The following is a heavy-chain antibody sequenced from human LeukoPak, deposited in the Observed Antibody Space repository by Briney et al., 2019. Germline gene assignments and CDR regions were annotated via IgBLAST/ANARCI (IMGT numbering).Heavy chain of an antibody. V-gene: IGHV4-30-4*01. CDR2: IYYSGST. D-gene: IGHD4-17*01. Sequence: KASETLSLTCTVSGGSISSGDYYWSWIRQPPGKGLEWIGYIYYSGSTYYNPSLKSRVTISVDTSKNQFSLKLSSVTAADTAVYYCARDYGDYGGAFDIWGQGTMVTVSS. CDR3: ARDYGDYGGAFDI. CDR1: GGSISSGDYY. J-gene: IGHJ3*02.